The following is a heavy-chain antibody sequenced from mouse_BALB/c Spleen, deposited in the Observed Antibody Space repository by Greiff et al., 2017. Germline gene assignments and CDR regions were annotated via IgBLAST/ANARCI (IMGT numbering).Heavy chain of an antibody. J-gene: IGHJ3*01. D-gene: IGHD2-3*01. CDR2: INPSNGRT. CDR3: VIYDVYSAWFAY. V-gene: IGHV1S81*02. CDR1: GYTFTSYW. Sequence: QVQLQQPGAELVKPGASVKLSCKASGYTFTSYWMHWVKQRPGQGLEWIGEINPSNGRTNYNEKFKSKATLTVDKSSSTAYMQLSSLTSEDSAVYCCVIYDVYSAWFAYWGQGTLVTVSA.